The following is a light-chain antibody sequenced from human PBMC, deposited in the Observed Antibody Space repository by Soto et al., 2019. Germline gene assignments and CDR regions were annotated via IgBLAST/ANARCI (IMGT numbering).Light chain of an antibody. Sequence: EIVLTQSPATLSLSRRERATLSCMASQSVSSSYLAWYQQKPGKAPRLLIYDASNRATGIPARFSGSGSPKDFTLNISNLEPEDFALSYCQQRSKWPLSVTFGQGTRLEIK. V-gene: IGKV3D-20*02. CDR3: QQRSKWPLSVT. CDR2: DAS. CDR1: QSVSSSY. J-gene: IGKJ5*01.